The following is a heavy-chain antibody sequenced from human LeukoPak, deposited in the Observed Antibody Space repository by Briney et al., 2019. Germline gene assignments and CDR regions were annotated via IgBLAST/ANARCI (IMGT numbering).Heavy chain of an antibody. J-gene: IGHJ4*02. D-gene: IGHD1-26*01. V-gene: IGHV4-59*08. CDR2: VSHSGST. CDR1: GVSITNYY. CDR3: ARLASGSYGPLTPFDY. Sequence: PSETLSLTCSVSGVSITNYYWSWIRQPPGKGLEWLGYVSHSGSTNYNPSLKSRVTISVDTSKNQFSLRLSSVTAADTAVYYSARLASGSYGPLTPFDYWGQGTLVTVSS.